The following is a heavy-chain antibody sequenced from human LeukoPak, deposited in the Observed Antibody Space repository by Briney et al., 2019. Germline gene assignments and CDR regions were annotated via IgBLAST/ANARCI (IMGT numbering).Heavy chain of an antibody. CDR3: AQDRAYIQFYF. CDR2: ISGSGGST. J-gene: IGHJ4*02. Sequence: GGSLRLSCVASRFTFSSYAMSWVRQAPGKGLEWVSAISGSGGSTYYADSVKGRFTISRDNSKNTVYLQVNSLRAEDTALYYCAQDRAYIQFYFWGQGTLVTVSS. V-gene: IGHV3-23*01. CDR1: RFTFSSYA. D-gene: IGHD5-18*01.